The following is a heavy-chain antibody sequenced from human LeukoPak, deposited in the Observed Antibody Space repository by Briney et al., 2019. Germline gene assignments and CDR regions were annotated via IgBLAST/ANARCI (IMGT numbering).Heavy chain of an antibody. J-gene: IGHJ6*03. V-gene: IGHV1-8*01. CDR1: GYTFTIYD. Sequence: ASVKVSCKCSGYTFTIYDINWVRHATGPGLEWMGWMNPNSGNTGYAQKFQGRVTMTRITYISTAYMELSSLRSEDTAVYCCARGAARVDQPYYYYMGVWGKGTTVTVSS. D-gene: IGHD5-18*01. CDR3: ARGAARVDQPYYYYMGV. CDR2: MNPNSGNT.